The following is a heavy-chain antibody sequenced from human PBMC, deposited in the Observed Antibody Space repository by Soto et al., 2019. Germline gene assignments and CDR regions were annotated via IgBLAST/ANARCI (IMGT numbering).Heavy chain of an antibody. Sequence: SETLSLTCTVSGGSISSGGYYWSWIRQHPGKGLEWIGDIYYSGSTYYNPSLKSRVTISVDTSKNQFSLKLSSVTAADTAVYYCARGRANGFTMVRGGQDDYWGQGTLVTVSS. CDR3: ARGRANGFTMVRGGQDDY. CDR2: IYYSGST. V-gene: IGHV4-31*03. D-gene: IGHD3-10*01. J-gene: IGHJ4*02. CDR1: GGSISSGGYY.